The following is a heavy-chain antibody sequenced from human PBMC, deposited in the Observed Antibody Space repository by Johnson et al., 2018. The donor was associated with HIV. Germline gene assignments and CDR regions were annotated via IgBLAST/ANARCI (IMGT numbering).Heavy chain of an antibody. CDR2: ISFDGNLK. Sequence: QVQLVESGGGLVQPGGSLRLSCAASGLSFSNFGIHWVRQAPGKGPEWVAVISFDGNLKKYADSVKGRFTISRDNSKNTRYLQLNSLRAEDTAVYYCAKDKNYGRDGDAFDIWGQGTMVTVSS. CDR3: AKDKNYGRDGDAFDI. D-gene: IGHD3-10*02. J-gene: IGHJ3*02. V-gene: IGHV3-30*18. CDR1: GLSFSNFG.